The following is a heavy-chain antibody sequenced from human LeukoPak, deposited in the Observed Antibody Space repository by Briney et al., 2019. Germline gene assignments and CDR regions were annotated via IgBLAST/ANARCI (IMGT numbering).Heavy chain of an antibody. J-gene: IGHJ4*02. CDR1: GFTFSNYD. D-gene: IGHD5-12*01. Sequence: GGSLRLSCEASGFTFSNYDMHWVRQAPGKGLEWVAIIWHDGSNKYYADSVKGRFTISRDNSKSTLYLQMNSLRAEDTAVYYCATYSSYVAWPYYFDSCGQGTLATVSS. CDR2: IWHDGSNK. CDR3: ATYSSYVAWPYYFDS. V-gene: IGHV3-33*01.